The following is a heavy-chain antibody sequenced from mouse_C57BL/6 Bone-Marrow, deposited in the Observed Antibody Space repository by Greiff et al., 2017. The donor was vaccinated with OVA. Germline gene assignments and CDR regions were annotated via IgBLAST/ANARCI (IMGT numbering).Heavy chain of an antibody. CDR2: ISDGGSYT. V-gene: IGHV5-4*03. CDR1: GFTFSSYA. CDR3: ARGPLATVDAMDY. J-gene: IGHJ4*01. Sequence: EVNLVESGGGLVKPGGSLKLSCAASGFTFSSYAMSWVRQTPEKRLEWVATISDGGSYTYYPDNVKGRFTISRDNAKNNLYLQMSHLKSEDTAMYYCARGPLATVDAMDYWGQGTSVTVSS. D-gene: IGHD1-1*01.